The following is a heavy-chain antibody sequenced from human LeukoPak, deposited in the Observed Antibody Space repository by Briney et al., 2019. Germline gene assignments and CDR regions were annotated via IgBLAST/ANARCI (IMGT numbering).Heavy chain of an antibody. D-gene: IGHD1-7*01. CDR2: IYYTGST. V-gene: IGHV4-59*01. CDR3: ARGKLHYPYNWFDL. J-gene: IGHJ5*02. CDR1: GGSISGYY. Sequence: SETLSLTCTVSGGSISGYYWSWIRQPPGKGLQWIGYIYYTGSTNYNPSLKSRVTISVDTSKNQLSLNLSSVTAADTAVYYCARGKLHYPYNWFDLWGQGTLVTVSS.